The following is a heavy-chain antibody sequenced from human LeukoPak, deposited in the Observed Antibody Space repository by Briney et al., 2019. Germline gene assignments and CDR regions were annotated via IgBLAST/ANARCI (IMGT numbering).Heavy chain of an antibody. CDR1: GFTFSSYA. D-gene: IGHD3-16*02. J-gene: IGHJ5*02. V-gene: IGHV3-23*01. CDR2: ISGSGGST. Sequence: GGSLRLSCAASGFTFSSYAMSWVRQAPGKGLEWVSAISGSGGSTYYADSVKGRFTISRDNSKNTLYLQMNSLRAEDTAVYYCAKVRYDYVWGSYRYSWFDPWGQGTLVTVSS. CDR3: AKVRYDYVWGSYRYSWFDP.